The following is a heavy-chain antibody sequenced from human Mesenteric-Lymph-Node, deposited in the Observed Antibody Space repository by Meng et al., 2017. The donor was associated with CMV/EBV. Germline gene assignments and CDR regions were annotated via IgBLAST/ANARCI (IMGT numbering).Heavy chain of an antibody. CDR1: GFIFKNYW. CDR2: IKHDGSEK. CDR3: VETRSGHYYYYGMDI. D-gene: IGHD3-3*01. Sequence: GGSLRLSCAASGFIFKNYWMSWVRQAPGKGLEWVANIKHDGSEKFYVDSVKGRFTISKDIPKSLVYLEMKSLRAEDTGTYYCVETRSGHYYYYGMDIWGQGTTVTVSS. J-gene: IGHJ6*02. V-gene: IGHV3-7*03.